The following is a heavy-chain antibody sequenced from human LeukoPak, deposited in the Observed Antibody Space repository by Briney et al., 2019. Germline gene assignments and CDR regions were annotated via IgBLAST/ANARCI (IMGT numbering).Heavy chain of an antibody. D-gene: IGHD3-10*01. V-gene: IGHV3-7*03. J-gene: IGHJ4*02. CDR3: ARDDYGSGSWSDF. CDR1: GFTFSGYW. CDR2: IKQDGSEK. Sequence: PGGSLRLSCAASGFTFSGYWMGWVRQAPGKGLEWVANIKQDGSEKYYVDSVKGRFTISRDNAKNSLYLQMNSLRAEDTALYYCARDDYGSGSWSDFWGQGTLVTVSS.